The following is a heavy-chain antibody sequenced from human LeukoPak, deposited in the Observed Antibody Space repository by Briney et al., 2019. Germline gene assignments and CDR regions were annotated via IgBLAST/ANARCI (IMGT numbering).Heavy chain of an antibody. V-gene: IGHV3-7*01. J-gene: IGHJ4*02. Sequence: GGSLRLSCAGSGFTFSRYWMSWVRQAPGKGLEWVATIKQDGSEKYYVDSVKGRFTISRDNAKNSLYLQMNSLRAEDTAVYYCARDETVAGIDYWGQGTLVTVSS. CDR2: IKQDGSEK. CDR3: ARDETVAGIDY. D-gene: IGHD6-19*01. CDR1: GFTFSRYW.